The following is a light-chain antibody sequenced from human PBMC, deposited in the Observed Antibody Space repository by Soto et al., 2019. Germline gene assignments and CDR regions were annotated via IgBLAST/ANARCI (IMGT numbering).Light chain of an antibody. Sequence: DIVFTQSPGTLSLSPGERATLSCRASQSVSSNLAWYQQKPGQAPRLLIYGASTRATGIPARFSGSGSGTEFTLTISSLQPDDFATYYCQQYNSYPWTFGQGTKVDIK. J-gene: IGKJ1*01. V-gene: IGKV3-15*01. CDR3: QQYNSYPWT. CDR2: GAS. CDR1: QSVSSN.